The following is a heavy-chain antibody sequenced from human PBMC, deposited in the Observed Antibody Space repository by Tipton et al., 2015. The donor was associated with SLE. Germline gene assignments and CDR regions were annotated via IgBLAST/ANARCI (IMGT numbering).Heavy chain of an antibody. J-gene: IGHJ2*01. CDR3: ARRLPVAGQYWYFDL. CDR2: IYYTGGT. Sequence: TLSLTCTVSGGSISIHYFRWIRHPPGKGLEWLGHIYYTGGTNHNLSLKSRVTISVDTSNNQFSLKPNAVTAADTAVYYCARRLPVAGQYWYFDLWGRGTLVTVSS. D-gene: IGHD6-19*01. CDR1: GGSISIHY. V-gene: IGHV4-59*11.